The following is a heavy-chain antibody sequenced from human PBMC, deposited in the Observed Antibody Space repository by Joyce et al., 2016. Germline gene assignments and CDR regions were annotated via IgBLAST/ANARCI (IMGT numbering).Heavy chain of an antibody. CDR3: ARNPYYDSRTYIY. D-gene: IGHD3-16*01. Sequence: QVQLVQSGAEVKKPGASVKISCKASGYTFTSHYLHWVRQAPGQGLEWLGEIHPNGGHTTYSQRFQGRVTLTRDTSTSTGYMELSSLRSEDTAVYYCARNPYYDSRTYIYWGQGTLVTVSS. J-gene: IGHJ4*02. CDR1: GYTFTSHY. CDR2: IHPNGGHT. V-gene: IGHV1-46*01.